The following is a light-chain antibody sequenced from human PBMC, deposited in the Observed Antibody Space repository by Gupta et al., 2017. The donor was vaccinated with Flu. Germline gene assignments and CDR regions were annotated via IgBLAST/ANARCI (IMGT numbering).Light chain of an antibody. V-gene: IGKV1-39*01. CDR2: AAS. J-gene: IGKJ1*01. CDR3: QQNDSTPPWT. Sequence: DIQMTQSPSSLSASVGDRVTITCRASQSISSYLNWYQQKPGKAPKLLIYAASSLQSGVPSRFSGSGSGTEFTLTISRLQPEDFATYYCQQNDSTPPWTFGQGTKVEIK. CDR1: QSISSY.